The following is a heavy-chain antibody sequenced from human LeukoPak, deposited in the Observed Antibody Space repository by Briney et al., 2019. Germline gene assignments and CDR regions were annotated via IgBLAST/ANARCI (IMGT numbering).Heavy chain of an antibody. D-gene: IGHD2-2*01. J-gene: IGHJ6*03. CDR2: IYHSGST. CDR1: GGSISSGGYY. CDR3: ARVFCGSTSCYYYYYMDV. V-gene: IGHV4-30-2*01. Sequence: PSQTLSLTCTVSGGSISSGGYYWSWIRQPPGKGLEWIGYIYHSGSTYYNPSLKSRVTISVDRSKNQFSLKLSSVTAADTAVYYCARVFCGSTSCYYYYYMDVWGKGTTVTVSS.